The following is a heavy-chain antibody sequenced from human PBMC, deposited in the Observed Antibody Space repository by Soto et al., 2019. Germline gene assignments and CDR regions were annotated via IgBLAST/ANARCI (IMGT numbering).Heavy chain of an antibody. V-gene: IGHV3-33*01. CDR3: ARDASYYSLWSGYYPSRNGMDV. J-gene: IGHJ6*02. CDR1: GFTFSSFG. D-gene: IGHD3-3*01. CDR2: IWYDGSKK. Sequence: ESGGGVVQPGRSLRLSCAASGFTFSSFGMHWVRQAPGKGLEWVSLIWYDGSKKSYGDSVKGRFTISSDNSRSTVYLQMNSLRADDTAVYYCARDASYYSLWSGYYPSRNGMDVWGQGTTVTVSS.